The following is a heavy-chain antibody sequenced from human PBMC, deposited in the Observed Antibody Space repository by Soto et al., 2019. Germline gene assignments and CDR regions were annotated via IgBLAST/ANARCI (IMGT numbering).Heavy chain of an antibody. J-gene: IGHJ4*02. V-gene: IGHV3-11*05. CDR2: ISSSSSYR. Sequence: QVQLVESGGGLVKPGGSLRLSCAASGFTFSDYYMSWIRQAPGKGLEWVSYISSSSSYRNYADSVKGRFTISRDNAKNSLYLQMNSLRAEDTAVYYYARSVAATSIDYWGQGTLVTVSS. CDR1: GFTFSDYY. CDR3: ARSVAATSIDY. D-gene: IGHD1-26*01.